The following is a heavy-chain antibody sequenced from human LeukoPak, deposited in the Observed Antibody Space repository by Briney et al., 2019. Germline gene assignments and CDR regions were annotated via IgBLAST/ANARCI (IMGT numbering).Heavy chain of an antibody. J-gene: IGHJ5*02. CDR2: IYPGDSDT. CDR1: GYSFTSYW. Sequence: GESLKISCKGSGYSFTSYWIGWVRRMPGKGLEWMGIIYPGDSDTRYSPSFQGQVTISADKSISTTYLQWSSLKASDTAMYYCARLVVPAASNWFDPWGQGTLVTVSS. CDR3: ARLVVPAASNWFDP. V-gene: IGHV5-51*01. D-gene: IGHD2-2*01.